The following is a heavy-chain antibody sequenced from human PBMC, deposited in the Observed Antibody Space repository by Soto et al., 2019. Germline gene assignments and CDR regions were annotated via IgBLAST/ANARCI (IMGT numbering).Heavy chain of an antibody. D-gene: IGHD2-15*01. V-gene: IGHV4-34*01. J-gene: IGHJ4*02. CDR3: ARLGSVGVVAHTSDS. Sequence: QVQLQQWGAGLLKPSETLSLTCAVYGGSFSGYYWSWIRQPPGKGLEWIGEINHSGSTNYNPSLKTRVNISVDTSKNQFSLKLSSVTAADTAVYYCARLGSVGVVAHTSDSCGQGPLVTVSS. CDR1: GGSFSGYY. CDR2: INHSGST.